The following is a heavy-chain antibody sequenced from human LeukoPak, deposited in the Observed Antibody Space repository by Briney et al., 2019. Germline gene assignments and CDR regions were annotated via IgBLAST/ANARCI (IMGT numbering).Heavy chain of an antibody. J-gene: IGHJ4*02. CDR2: INQDGCEK. V-gene: IGHV3-7*01. Sequence: GGSLRLSCAASGFTFSIYWMSWVRLAPGKGLEWVANINQDGCEKYYVDSVMGRFTISRDNTENSLYLQMNILRAEDTAVYYCARSSSIGSVDYWGQGTLITVSS. CDR3: ARSSSIGSVDY. CDR1: GFTFSIYW. D-gene: IGHD2-2*01.